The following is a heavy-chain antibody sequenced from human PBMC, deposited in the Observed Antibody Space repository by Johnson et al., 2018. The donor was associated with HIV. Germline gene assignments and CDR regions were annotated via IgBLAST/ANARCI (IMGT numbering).Heavy chain of an antibody. Sequence: EQLVESGGGLVKPGGSLRLSCAASGFIVSNSYMSWVRQAPGKGLEWVSVIYSGGSTYYASFAKGRFTISRDNSKNTLYLQMGSLRAEDMAVYYCARRVGMIVVDRGAYDIWGQGTMVTVSS. V-gene: IGHV3-66*01. CDR2: IYSGGST. J-gene: IGHJ3*02. D-gene: IGHD3-22*01. CDR1: GFIVSNSY. CDR3: ARRVGMIVVDRGAYDI.